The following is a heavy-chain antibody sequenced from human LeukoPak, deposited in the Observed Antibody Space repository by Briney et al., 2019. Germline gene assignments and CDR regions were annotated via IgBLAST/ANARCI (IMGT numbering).Heavy chain of an antibody. V-gene: IGHV3-23*01. J-gene: IGHJ4*02. D-gene: IGHD2-15*01. Sequence: GGSLRLSCAGSGFTFINYGMIWVRQAPGKGLEWVSSVSGSGTSTHYADSVKGRFTITRDNSKDTVDLQMNSLRAEDTAVYYCAKDLEPYIVVVVAATDYWGQGTLVTVSS. CDR1: GFTFINYG. CDR3: AKDLEPYIVVVVAATDY. CDR2: VSGSGTST.